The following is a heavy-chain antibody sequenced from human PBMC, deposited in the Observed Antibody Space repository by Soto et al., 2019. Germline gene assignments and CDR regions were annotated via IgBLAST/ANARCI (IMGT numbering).Heavy chain of an antibody. CDR1: GYTFTSYG. D-gene: IGHD5-12*01. V-gene: IGHV1-46*03. J-gene: IGHJ3*02. CDR2: INPSGGST. CDR3: ASFSGYDFAAFDI. Sequence: ASVKVSCKASGYTFTSYGISWVRQAPRQGLEWMGIINPSGGSTSYAQKFQGRVTMTRDTSTSTVYMELSSLRSEDTAVYYCASFSGYDFAAFDIWGQGTMVTVSS.